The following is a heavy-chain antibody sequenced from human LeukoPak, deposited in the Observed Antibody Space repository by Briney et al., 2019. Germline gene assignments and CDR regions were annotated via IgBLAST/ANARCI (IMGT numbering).Heavy chain of an antibody. V-gene: IGHV4-39*01. CDR3: ARIYSYGYGFDY. CDR1: GGSLSSSSYY. Sequence: SQTLSLTCTVSGGSLSSSSYYWGWIRQPPGKGLEWIGSIYYSGSTYYNPSLKSRVTISVDTSKNQFSLKLSSVTAADTAVYYCARIYSYGYGFDYWGQGTLVTVSS. J-gene: IGHJ4*02. CDR2: IYYSGST. D-gene: IGHD5-18*01.